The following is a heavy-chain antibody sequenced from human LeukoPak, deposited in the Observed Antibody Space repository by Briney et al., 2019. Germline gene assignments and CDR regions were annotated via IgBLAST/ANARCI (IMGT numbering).Heavy chain of an antibody. Sequence: SETLSLTCTVSGGSISSYYWSWIRQPPGKGLEWIGYIYYSGSTNYNPSLKSRVTISVDTSKTQFSLKLSSVTAADTAVYYCARLAYDSGIYGEVYWGQGTLVTVSS. CDR3: ARLAYDSGIYGEVY. V-gene: IGHV4-59*01. J-gene: IGHJ4*02. D-gene: IGHD3-10*01. CDR2: IYYSGST. CDR1: GGSISSYY.